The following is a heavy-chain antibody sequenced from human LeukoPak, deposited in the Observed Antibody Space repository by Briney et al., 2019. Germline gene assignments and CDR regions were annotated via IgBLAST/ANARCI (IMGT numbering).Heavy chain of an antibody. CDR3: ARGATITFGKNWFDP. J-gene: IGHJ5*02. Sequence: GGSLRLSCTVSGFTVSSNSWSWVRQAPGKGLEWVSFIYSGGNTHYSDSVKGRFTISRDNSKNTLYLQMNSLRAEDTAVYYCARGATITFGKNWFDPWGQGTLVTVSS. V-gene: IGHV3-53*01. CDR1: GFTVSSNS. D-gene: IGHD5-12*01. CDR2: IYSGGNT.